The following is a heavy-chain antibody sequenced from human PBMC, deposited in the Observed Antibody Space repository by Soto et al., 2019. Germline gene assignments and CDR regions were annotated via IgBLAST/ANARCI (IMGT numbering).Heavy chain of an antibody. CDR3: ARQTTVTTGYLVDV. D-gene: IGHD4-17*01. CDR1: GFTFGTSA. J-gene: IGHJ6*02. CDR2: IVVGNGNT. Sequence: EASVKVSCKASGFTFGTSAVQWVRQARGQRLEWIGWIVVGNGNTNYAQRFQDRVTFTRDMSTSTAYMELSSLRSEDTAMYYCARQTTVTTGYLVDVWGQGTTVTVYS. V-gene: IGHV1-58*01.